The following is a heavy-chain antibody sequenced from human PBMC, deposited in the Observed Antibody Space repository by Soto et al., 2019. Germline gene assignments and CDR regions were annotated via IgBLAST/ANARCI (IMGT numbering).Heavy chain of an antibody. V-gene: IGHV1-18*01. Sequence: GASVKVSCKGSGYTFPSYGISWVRQAPGQGLEWMGWISAYNGNTNYAQKLQGRVTMITDTSTSTAYMELRSLRSDDTAVYYCARXGYQLLSMVDYYYGMDVWGQGTTVTVSS. D-gene: IGHD2-2*01. J-gene: IGHJ6*02. CDR1: GYTFPSYG. CDR2: ISAYNGNT. CDR3: ARXGYQLLSMVDYYYGMDV.